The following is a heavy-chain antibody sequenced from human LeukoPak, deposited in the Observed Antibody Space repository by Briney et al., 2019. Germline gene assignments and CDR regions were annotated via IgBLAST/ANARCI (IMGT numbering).Heavy chain of an antibody. Sequence: SETLSLTCTVSGGSISSYYWSWIRQPPGKGLEWLGYIYYSGSTNYNPSLKSRVTLSVDTSKNQFSLKLSSVTAADTAVYYCARGVVPAAPTLFAYWGQGTLVTVSS. CDR3: ARGVVPAAPTLFAY. CDR2: IYYSGST. J-gene: IGHJ4*02. D-gene: IGHD2-2*01. CDR1: GGSISSYY. V-gene: IGHV4-59*01.